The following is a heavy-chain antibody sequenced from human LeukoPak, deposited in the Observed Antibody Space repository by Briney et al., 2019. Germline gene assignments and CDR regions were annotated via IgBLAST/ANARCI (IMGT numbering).Heavy chain of an antibody. Sequence: GGSLRLSCATSGFTFSSYAMSWVRQAPGRGLEWVSVISGSGGSTNYADSMKGRFTISRDNSKNTLYLQMNSLRAEDTAVYYCAKEPGVAVADPPYFDYWGQGTLVTVSS. V-gene: IGHV3-23*01. D-gene: IGHD6-19*01. J-gene: IGHJ4*02. CDR1: GFTFSSYA. CDR2: ISGSGGST. CDR3: AKEPGVAVADPPYFDY.